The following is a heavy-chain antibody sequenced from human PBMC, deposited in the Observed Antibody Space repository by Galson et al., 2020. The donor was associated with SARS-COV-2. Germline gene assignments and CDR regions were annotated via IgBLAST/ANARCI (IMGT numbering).Heavy chain of an antibody. J-gene: IGHJ3*02. V-gene: IGHV4-31*03. CDR2: IYFTGSA. CDR1: GASISNEGYY. D-gene: IGHD6-19*01. Sequence: ETSETLSLTCNVSGASISNEGYYWGWIRQHPGKGLEWIAYIYFTGSAYYNPSLKSRVTISVDTSKNQFSLRLKSVTAADTAIYFCARDNRIAVTKRGAFDIWGQGTMVTGSS. CDR3: ARDNRIAVTKRGAFDI.